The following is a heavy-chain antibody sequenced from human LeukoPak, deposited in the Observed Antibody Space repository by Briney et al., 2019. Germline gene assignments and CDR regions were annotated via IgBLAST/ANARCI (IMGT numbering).Heavy chain of an antibody. CDR3: AIFYDSSGYYFEYLQH. Sequence: PGGSLRLSCAASGFTFTSYTMNWVRQAPGKGLEWVSSITSSSSYIYYADSVKGRFTISRDNSKNTLYLQMNSLRAEDTAVYYCAIFYDSSGYYFEYLQHWGQGTLVTVSS. CDR1: GFTFTSYT. V-gene: IGHV3-21*04. CDR2: ITSSSSYI. D-gene: IGHD3-22*01. J-gene: IGHJ1*01.